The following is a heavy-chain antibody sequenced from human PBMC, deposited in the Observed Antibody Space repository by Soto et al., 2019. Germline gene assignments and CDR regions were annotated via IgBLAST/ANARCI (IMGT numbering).Heavy chain of an antibody. CDR3: ARDSRYVGDNYGLDH. D-gene: IGHD3-16*01. J-gene: IGHJ4*02. CDR2: IYSAGNT. Sequence: GGSLRLSCAASGFTVSRTYMTWVRQAPGKGLEWVSVIYSAGNTYYADSVKGRFTISRDNSRNTVYLQMNSLRAEDTAIYYCARDSRYVGDNYGLDHWGQGSRVTVSS. V-gene: IGHV3-53*01. CDR1: GFTVSRTY.